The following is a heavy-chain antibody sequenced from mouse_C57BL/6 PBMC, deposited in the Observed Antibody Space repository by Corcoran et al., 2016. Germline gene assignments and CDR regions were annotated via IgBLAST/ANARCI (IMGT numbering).Heavy chain of an antibody. D-gene: IGHD2-4*01. Sequence: EVQLQQSGPELVKPGSSVKISCKASGYTFTDYYMNWVKQSHGKSLEWIGDINPNNGGTSYNQKFKGKATLTVDKSSSTAYMELRSLTSEDSAVYYCARNYDSEEFDYWGQGTTLTVSS. CDR1: GYTFTDYY. CDR3: ARNYDSEEFDY. CDR2: INPNNGGT. J-gene: IGHJ2*01. V-gene: IGHV1-26*01.